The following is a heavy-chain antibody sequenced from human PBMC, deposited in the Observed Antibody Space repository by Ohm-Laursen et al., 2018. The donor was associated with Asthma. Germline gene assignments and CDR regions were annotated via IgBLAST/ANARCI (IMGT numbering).Heavy chain of an antibody. Sequence: SLRLSCAASGFTFSSYGMHWVRQAPGKGLEWVAHINENGGEKFYVDSVKGRVTISRDNAKNSLYLQMNSLRAEDTALYYCAKDRGFNYGYGMDVWGQGTTVTVSS. CDR1: GFTFSSYG. V-gene: IGHV3-7*05. CDR2: INENGGEK. J-gene: IGHJ6*02. CDR3: AKDRGFNYGYGMDV. D-gene: IGHD5-18*01.